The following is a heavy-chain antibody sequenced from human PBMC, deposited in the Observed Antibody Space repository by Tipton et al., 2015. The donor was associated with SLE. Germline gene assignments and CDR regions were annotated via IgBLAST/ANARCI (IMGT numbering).Heavy chain of an antibody. CDR1: GGSISSHY. Sequence: TLSLTCTVSGGSISSHYWSWFRQPPGKGLEWIGYIYYSGSTNYNPSLKSRVTISVDTSKNQFSLKLSSVTAADTAVYYCATGRIAVAPGAFDIWGQGTMVTVSS. J-gene: IGHJ3*02. V-gene: IGHV4-59*11. D-gene: IGHD6-19*01. CDR2: IYYSGST. CDR3: ATGRIAVAPGAFDI.